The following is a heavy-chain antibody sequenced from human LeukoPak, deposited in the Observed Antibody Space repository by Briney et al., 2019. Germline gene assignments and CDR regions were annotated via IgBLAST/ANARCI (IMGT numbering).Heavy chain of an antibody. D-gene: IGHD7-27*01. CDR2: IKRKTDGETT. CDR3: TTGNWGPY. V-gene: IGHV3-15*07. CDR1: GFTFSDAW. J-gene: IGHJ4*02. Sequence: TGGSPRLSCAASGFTFSDAWMNWVRQAPGKGLEWVGRIKRKTDGETTDYAAPVKGRFTISRDDSKNTLYLQMNSLKTEDTAVYYCTTGNWGPYWGQGTLVTVSS.